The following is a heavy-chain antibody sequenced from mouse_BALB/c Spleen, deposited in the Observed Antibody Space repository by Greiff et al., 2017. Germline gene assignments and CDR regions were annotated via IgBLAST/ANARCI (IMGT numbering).Heavy chain of an antibody. V-gene: IGHV5-12-1*01. CDR3: ARVRNWYFDV. CDR2: ISSGGGST. Sequence: EVQVVESGGGLVKPGGSLKLSCAASGFAFSSYDMSWVRQTPEKRLEWVAYISSGGGSTYYPDTVKGRFTISRDNAKNTLYLQMSSLKSEDTAMYYCARVRNWYFDVWGAGTTVTVSS. J-gene: IGHJ1*01. CDR1: GFAFSSYD. D-gene: IGHD2-14*01.